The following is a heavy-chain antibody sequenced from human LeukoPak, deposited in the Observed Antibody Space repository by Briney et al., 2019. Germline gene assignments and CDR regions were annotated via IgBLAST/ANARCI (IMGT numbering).Heavy chain of an antibody. Sequence: ASVKVSCKASGYTFTSYGISWVRQAPGQGLEWMGIINPSGGSTSYAQKFQGRVTMTRDMSTSTVYMELSSLRSEDTAVYYCARLGSIAAAGRDYWGQGTLVTVSS. CDR1: GYTFTSYG. D-gene: IGHD6-13*01. V-gene: IGHV1-46*01. CDR3: ARLGSIAAAGRDY. J-gene: IGHJ4*02. CDR2: INPSGGST.